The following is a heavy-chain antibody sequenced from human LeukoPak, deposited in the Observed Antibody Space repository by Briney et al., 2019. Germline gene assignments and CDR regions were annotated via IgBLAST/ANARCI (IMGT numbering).Heavy chain of an antibody. CDR1: GFTFSSYA. J-gene: IGHJ4*02. CDR2: ISYDGSNK. CDR3: ARVGGDSSGFDY. Sequence: PGRSLRLSCAASGFTFSSYAMHWVRQAPGKGLEWVAVISYDGSNKYYADSVKGRFTISRDNSKNTLYLQMNSLRAEDTAVYYCARVGGDSSGFDYWGQGTLVTVSS. D-gene: IGHD3-22*01. V-gene: IGHV3-30-3*01.